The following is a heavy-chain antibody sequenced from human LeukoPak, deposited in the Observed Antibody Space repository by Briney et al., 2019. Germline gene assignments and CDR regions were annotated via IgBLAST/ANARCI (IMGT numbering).Heavy chain of an antibody. Sequence: GGSLRLSCAASGFTFSNYWMHWVRHAPGKGLVWVSRINSDGSSTSYADPVKGRFTISRDNAKNTLYLQMNSLRAEDTAVYYCARVVRWFDPWGQGTLVTVSS. CDR3: ARVVRWFDP. J-gene: IGHJ5*02. CDR1: GFTFSNYW. CDR2: INSDGSST. V-gene: IGHV3-74*01.